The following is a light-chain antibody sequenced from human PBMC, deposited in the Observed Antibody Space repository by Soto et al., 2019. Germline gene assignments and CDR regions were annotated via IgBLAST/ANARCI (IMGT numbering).Light chain of an antibody. CDR3: CSYAGSYTFGV. CDR2: EVT. Sequence: QSALTQPASVSGSPGQSITISCTGTSSDVGGYNFVSWYQQHPGKAPKLMIYEVTNRPSGVSNRFSGSKSANTASLTISGLQAEDEADYYCCSYAGSYTFGVFGGGTKLTVL. J-gene: IGLJ2*01. V-gene: IGLV2-14*01. CDR1: SSDVGGYNF.